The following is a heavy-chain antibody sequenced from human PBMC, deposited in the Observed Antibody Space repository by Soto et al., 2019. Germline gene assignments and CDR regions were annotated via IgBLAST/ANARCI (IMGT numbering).Heavy chain of an antibody. Sequence: PGGSLRLSCAASGFTFSSYGMQWVRHAPGKGLEWVAVISYDGSNKYYADSVKGRFTISRDNSKNTLYLQMNSLRAEDTAVYYCAKPPKNWNYVFDYWGQGTLVTVSS. CDR2: ISYDGSNK. CDR1: GFTFSSYG. V-gene: IGHV3-30*18. J-gene: IGHJ4*02. D-gene: IGHD1-7*01. CDR3: AKPPKNWNYVFDY.